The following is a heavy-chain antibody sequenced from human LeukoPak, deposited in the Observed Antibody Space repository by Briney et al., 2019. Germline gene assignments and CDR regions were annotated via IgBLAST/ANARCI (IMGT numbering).Heavy chain of an antibody. J-gene: IGHJ6*02. CDR3: AIRGPAVSNYDFWSGYWSNYYGMDV. V-gene: IGHV3-30-3*01. Sequence: GGSLRLSCAASGFTFSSYAMHWVRQAPGKGLEWVAVISYDGSNKYYADSVKGRFTISRDNSKNTLYLQMNSLRAEDTAVYYCAIRGPAVSNYDFWSGYWSNYYGMDVWGQGTTVTVSS. D-gene: IGHD3-3*01. CDR1: GFTFSSYA. CDR2: ISYDGSNK.